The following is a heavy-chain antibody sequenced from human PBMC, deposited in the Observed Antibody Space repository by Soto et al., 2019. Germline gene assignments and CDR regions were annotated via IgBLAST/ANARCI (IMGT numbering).Heavy chain of an antibody. CDR3: ARSDRDYAYALNV. J-gene: IGHJ6*02. D-gene: IGHD3-16*01. V-gene: IGHV3-53*01. CDR2: LYSGGRI. Sequence: EAQLVESGGGLIQPGGSLRLSCAASGFTVSDNYITWVRQAPGKGLEWVSLLYSGGRIYYADSVKGRVTISRDTSKTTLYLQMNSLRTEDTAVYYCARSDRDYAYALNVWGQGTTVTVSS. CDR1: GFTVSDNY.